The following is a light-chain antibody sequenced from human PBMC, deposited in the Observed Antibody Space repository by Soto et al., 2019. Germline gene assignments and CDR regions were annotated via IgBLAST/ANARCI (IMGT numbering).Light chain of an antibody. CDR2: DVS. CDR3: SSYTSSSTLGV. J-gene: IGLJ1*01. V-gene: IGLV2-14*01. Sequence: SVLTPPASLSGAPGQSVTISRPGTSSDFGGYNYVSWYQQHPGKAPKLMIYDVSNRPSGVSNRFSGSKSGNTASLTISGLQAEDGADYYCSSYTSSSTLGVFGTGTKVT. CDR1: SSDFGGYNY.